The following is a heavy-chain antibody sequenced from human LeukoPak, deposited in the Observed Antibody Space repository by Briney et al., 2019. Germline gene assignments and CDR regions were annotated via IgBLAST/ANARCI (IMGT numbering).Heavy chain of an antibody. Sequence: GGSLRLSCAASGFTFSSYSMNWVRQAPGKGLEWVSSISSSSSYIYYADSVRGRFTISRDNAKNSLYLQMNSLRAEDTAVYYCARDYSSGWYTDYWGQGTLVTVSS. CDR2: ISSSSSYI. V-gene: IGHV3-21*01. J-gene: IGHJ4*02. D-gene: IGHD6-19*01. CDR1: GFTFSSYS. CDR3: ARDYSSGWYTDY.